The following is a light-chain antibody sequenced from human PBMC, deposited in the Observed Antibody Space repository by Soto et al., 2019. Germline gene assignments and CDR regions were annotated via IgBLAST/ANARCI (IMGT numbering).Light chain of an antibody. Sequence: EIVMTQSPATLSVSPGERATLSCTASRSVSSNLAWYQQKPGQAPRLLIYGASTRATGIPARFSGSGSGTEFTLTISSLQSEDFAVYYCQQYNNWPQTFGQGTKVDIK. J-gene: IGKJ1*01. V-gene: IGKV3-15*01. CDR1: RSVSSN. CDR3: QQYNNWPQT. CDR2: GAS.